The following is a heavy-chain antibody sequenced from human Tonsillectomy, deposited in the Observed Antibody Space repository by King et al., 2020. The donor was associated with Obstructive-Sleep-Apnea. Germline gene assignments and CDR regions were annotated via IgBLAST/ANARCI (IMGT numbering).Heavy chain of an antibody. CDR1: GGSISSGGYY. V-gene: IGHV4-31*03. D-gene: IGHD2-21*02. Sequence: VPLQESGPGLVKPSQTLSLTCTVSGGSISSGGYYWSWIRQHPGKGLEWIGYIYYSGSTYYNPSLKSRVTISVDTSKNQFTLKLSSVTAADTAVYYCARAGGDYGSREKYFDYWGQGTLVTVSS. J-gene: IGHJ4*02. CDR2: IYYSGST. CDR3: ARAGGDYGSREKYFDY.